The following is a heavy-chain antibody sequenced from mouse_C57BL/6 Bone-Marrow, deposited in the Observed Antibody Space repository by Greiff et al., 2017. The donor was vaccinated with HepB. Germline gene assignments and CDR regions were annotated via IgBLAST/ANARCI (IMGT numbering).Heavy chain of an antibody. V-gene: IGHV5-12*01. CDR1: GFTFSDYY. J-gene: IGHJ3*01. Sequence: EVKLQESGGGLVQPGGSLKLSCAASGFTFSDYYMYWVRQTPEKRLEWVAYISNGGGSTYYPDTVKGRFTISRDNAKNTLYLQMSRLKSEDTAMYYCARLGAYWGQGTLVTVSA. CDR2: ISNGGGST. CDR3: ARLGAY.